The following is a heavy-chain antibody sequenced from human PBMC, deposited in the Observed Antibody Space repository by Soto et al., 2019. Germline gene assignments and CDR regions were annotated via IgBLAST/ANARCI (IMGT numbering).Heavy chain of an antibody. J-gene: IGHJ3*02. CDR3: AKDDLTGGAFDI. CDR2: ISGSGGST. D-gene: IGHD4-4*01. CDR1: RFSISRCA. Sequence: PGXSLRLDCAACRFSISRCALYWFRQAPGKGLEWVSAISGSGGSTYYADSVKGRFTISRDNSKNTLYLQMNSLRAEDTAVYYCAKDDLTGGAFDIWGQGTMVTVSS. V-gene: IGHV3-23*01.